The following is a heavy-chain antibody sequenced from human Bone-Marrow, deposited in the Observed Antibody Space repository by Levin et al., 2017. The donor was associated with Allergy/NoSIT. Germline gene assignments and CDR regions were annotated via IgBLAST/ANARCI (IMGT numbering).Heavy chain of an antibody. Sequence: PGGSLRLSCAASGFTFSSYAMSWVRQAPGKGLEWVSAISGSGGSTYYADSVKGRFTISRDNSKNTLYLQMNSLRAEDTAVYYCAKDRGIVATIRGSSFLNDFFDYWGQGTLVTVSS. J-gene: IGHJ4*02. V-gene: IGHV3-23*01. CDR2: ISGSGGST. D-gene: IGHD5-12*01. CDR3: AKDRGIVATIRGSSFLNDFFDY. CDR1: GFTFSSYA.